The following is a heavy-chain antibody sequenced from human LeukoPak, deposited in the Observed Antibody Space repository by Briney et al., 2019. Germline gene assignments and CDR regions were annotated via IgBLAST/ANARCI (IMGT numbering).Heavy chain of an antibody. CDR1: GFTFSSYA. J-gene: IGHJ6*02. V-gene: IGHV3-23*01. CDR2: IDESGGST. Sequence: PGGSLRLSCAASGFTFSSYAMNWVRQAPGKGQEWVSSIDESGGSTYYADSVKGRFTISRDNSKNTLYMQMNSLRAEDTAVYYCAKDSQTTMKLYGMDVWGQGTTVTLSS. D-gene: IGHD4-17*01. CDR3: AKDSQTTMKLYGMDV.